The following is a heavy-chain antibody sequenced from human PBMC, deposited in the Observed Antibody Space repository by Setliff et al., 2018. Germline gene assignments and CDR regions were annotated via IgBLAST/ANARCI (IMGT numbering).Heavy chain of an antibody. CDR3: ARSDHLVVDGFDV. V-gene: IGHV1-2*04. CDR2: INPKTGGT. D-gene: IGHD3-16*01. J-gene: IGHJ3*01. Sequence: GASVKVSCKTSGYAFTDNYIHWVRQAPGQELEWMGWINPKTGGTNLAQKFQGWVSVTRDTSITTAYMELSRLTSDDMAVYFCARSDHLVVDGFDVWGQGTMVTVSS. CDR1: GYAFTDNY.